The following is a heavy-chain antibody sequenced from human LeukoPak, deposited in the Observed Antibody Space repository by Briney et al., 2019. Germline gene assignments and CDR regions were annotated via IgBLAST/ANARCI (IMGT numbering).Heavy chain of an antibody. D-gene: IGHD2-8*01. CDR1: GYIFSSYG. CDR3: AKDRSCTNDVRHGDFDY. CDR2: ISGSGGST. J-gene: IGHJ4*02. V-gene: IGHV3-23*01. Sequence: PGWSLRLSCAASGYIFSSYGMSWIRQAPGKWLERVSTISGSGGSTYYADSVKGWFTISRDNSKNTVYLQMNSLRAEDTAVYYCAKDRSCTNDVRHGDFDYWGQGTLVTVSS.